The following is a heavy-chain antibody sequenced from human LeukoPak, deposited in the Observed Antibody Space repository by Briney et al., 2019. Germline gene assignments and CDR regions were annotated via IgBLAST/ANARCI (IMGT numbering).Heavy chain of an antibody. Sequence: GGSLRLSCAASGFTFSSYSMNWVRQAPGKGLEWVSYISSSSSSIYYTDSVKGRFTISRDNAKSPLSLQMNSLRAEDTAVYYCARDELRGGPRGDAFDIWGQGTMVTVSS. CDR1: GFTFSSYS. CDR2: ISSSSSSI. V-gene: IGHV3-48*01. J-gene: IGHJ3*02. D-gene: IGHD3-10*01. CDR3: ARDELRGGPRGDAFDI.